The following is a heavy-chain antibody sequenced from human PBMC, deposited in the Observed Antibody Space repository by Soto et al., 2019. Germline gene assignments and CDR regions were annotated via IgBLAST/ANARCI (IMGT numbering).Heavy chain of an antibody. J-gene: IGHJ4*02. V-gene: IGHV3-48*02. CDR1: GFTFSSYS. Sequence: PGGSLRLSCAASGFTFSSYSMNWVRQAPGKGLEWVSYISSSSSTIYYADSVKGRFTISRDNAKNSLYLQMNSLRDEDTAVYYCARDARPTTVTTSVAMDYWGQGTLVTVSS. CDR2: ISSSSSTI. D-gene: IGHD4-17*01. CDR3: ARDARPTTVTTSVAMDY.